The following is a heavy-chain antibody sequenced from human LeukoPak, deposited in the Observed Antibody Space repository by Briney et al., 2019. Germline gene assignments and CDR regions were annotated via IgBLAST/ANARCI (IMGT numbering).Heavy chain of an antibody. Sequence: ASVKVSCKASGYTFTSYGISWVRQAPGQGLEWMGWISGYNGNTNYAQNLQGRVTMTTDTSTSTVYMELRSLRSDDTAVYYCARVREYSSDWYFDYWGQGTLVTVSS. J-gene: IGHJ4*02. D-gene: IGHD6-19*01. CDR3: ARVREYSSDWYFDY. CDR1: GYTFTSYG. CDR2: ISGYNGNT. V-gene: IGHV1-18*01.